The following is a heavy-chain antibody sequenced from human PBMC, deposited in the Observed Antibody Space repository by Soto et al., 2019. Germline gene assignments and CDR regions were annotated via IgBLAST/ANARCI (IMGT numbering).Heavy chain of an antibody. CDR1: GYTFTSYD. Sequence: QVQLVQSGAEVKKPGASVKVSCKASGYTFTSYDIYWVRQATGQGLEWMGWMHPNSGNTGYAQKFQGRDTMTSNNSITTPYMERRSLKSEDTDVYYCARSLSYSEEWGQGTLVTVSS. CDR3: ARSLSYSEE. J-gene: IGHJ4*02. V-gene: IGHV1-8*01. CDR2: MHPNSGNT. D-gene: IGHD1-26*01.